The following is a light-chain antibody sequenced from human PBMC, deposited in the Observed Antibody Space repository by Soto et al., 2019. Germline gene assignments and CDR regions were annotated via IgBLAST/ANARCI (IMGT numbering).Light chain of an antibody. J-gene: IGKJ5*01. CDR1: PSVTNF. CDR2: GAF. Sequence: EIVLTQSPATLSLSPGERATLSCRASPSVTNFLAWYQQKPGQAPRLLVYGAFNKATGIPARFSGSGSGTAFTLTISSLEPEDSAIYYCQQRNIWPPVTLGQGTRLEIK. CDR3: QQRNIWPPVT. V-gene: IGKV3-11*01.